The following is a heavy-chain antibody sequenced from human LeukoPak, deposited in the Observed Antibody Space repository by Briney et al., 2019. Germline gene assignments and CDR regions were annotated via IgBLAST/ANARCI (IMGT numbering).Heavy chain of an antibody. Sequence: GGSLRLSCAASGFTFSSYAMSGVRQARGKGLEWVGAISCSGGSTYYADSVKGRFTISKDNSKNTLYLQMNSLRAEDTAVYYSAKKEPTRDYYYYYMDVWGKGTTVTVSS. CDR2: ISCSGGST. CDR3: AKKEPTRDYYYYYMDV. V-gene: IGHV3-23*01. CDR1: GFTFSSYA. J-gene: IGHJ6*03. D-gene: IGHD1-14*01.